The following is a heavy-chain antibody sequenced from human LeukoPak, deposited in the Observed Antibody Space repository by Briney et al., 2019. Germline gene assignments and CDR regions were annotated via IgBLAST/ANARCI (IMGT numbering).Heavy chain of an antibody. CDR3: ARRAGTARSDFDI. CDR2: ISSSSSAI. CDR1: GFTFSSYR. Sequence: GGSLRLSCAASGFTFSSYRMNWVRQAPGKGLEWVSYISSSSSAIYYGDSVKGRFTVSRDNAKNSLYLQMNSLRAEDTAVYYCARRAGTARSDFDIWGQGTMVTVSS. D-gene: IGHD6-19*01. V-gene: IGHV3-48*01. J-gene: IGHJ3*02.